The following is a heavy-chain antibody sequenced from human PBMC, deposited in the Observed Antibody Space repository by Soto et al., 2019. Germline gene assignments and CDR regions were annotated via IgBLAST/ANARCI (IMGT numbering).Heavy chain of an antibody. CDR2: IYHSGST. V-gene: IGHV4-4*02. J-gene: IGHJ2*01. CDR1: GGSISSSNW. D-gene: IGHD3-22*01. CDR3: ARGSSGYSNYWYFDL. Sequence: SETLSLTCAVSGGSISSSNWWSWVRQPPGKGLEWIGEIYHSGSTNYNPSLKSRVTISVDKSKNQFSLKLSSVTAADTAVYYCARGSSGYSNYWYFDLWGRGTLVTVSS.